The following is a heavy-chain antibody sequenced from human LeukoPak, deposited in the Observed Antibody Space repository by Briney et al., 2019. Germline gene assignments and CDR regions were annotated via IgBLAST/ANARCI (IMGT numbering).Heavy chain of an antibody. J-gene: IGHJ4*02. CDR2: INHRGST. CDR1: GGSFSGFY. CDR3: ARDLDSSGYYLDY. V-gene: IGHV4-34*01. D-gene: IGHD3-22*01. Sequence: SETLSLTCAVYGGSFSGFYWSWIRQPPGKGLEWIGEINHRGSTNYNPSLKSRVTISVDTSKNQFSLKLSSVTAADTAVYYCARDLDSSGYYLDYWGQGTLVTASS.